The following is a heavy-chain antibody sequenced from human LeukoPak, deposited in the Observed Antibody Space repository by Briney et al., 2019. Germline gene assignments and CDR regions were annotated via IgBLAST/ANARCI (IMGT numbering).Heavy chain of an antibody. CDR1: GGTFSSYA. CDR2: IIPIFGTA. D-gene: IGHD4-11*01. Sequence: ASVKVSCKASGGTFSSYAISWVRQAPGQGLEWMGGIIPIFGTANYAQKFQGRVTITADESTSTAYMELSSLRSEDTAVYYCARSETTVTGFDPWGQGTLVTVSS. CDR3: ARSETTVTGFDP. V-gene: IGHV1-69*13. J-gene: IGHJ5*02.